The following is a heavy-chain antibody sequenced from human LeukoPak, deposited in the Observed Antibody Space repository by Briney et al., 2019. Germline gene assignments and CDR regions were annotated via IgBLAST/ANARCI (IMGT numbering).Heavy chain of an antibody. CDR2: INHSGST. CDR3: ARTTEGYCSGGNCYYYYYYMDV. J-gene: IGHJ6*03. Sequence: PSETLSLTCAVYGGSFSGYYWSWIRQPPGKGLEWIGEINHSGSTNYNPSLKSRVTMSVDTSRNQFSLKLRSVTPADTAVFYCARTTEGYCSGGNCYYYYYYMDVWGKGTTVTVSS. V-gene: IGHV4-34*01. CDR1: GGSFSGYY. D-gene: IGHD2-15*01.